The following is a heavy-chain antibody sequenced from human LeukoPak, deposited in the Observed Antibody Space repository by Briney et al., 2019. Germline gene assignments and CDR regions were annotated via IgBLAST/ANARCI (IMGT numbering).Heavy chain of an antibody. CDR2: ISYDGSNK. CDR1: GFTFSSYS. Sequence: PGRSLRLSCAASGFTFSSYSMHWVRQAPGKGLEWVAVISYDGSNKYYADSVKGRFTISRDNSKNTLYLQMNSLRAEDTAVYYCAKDGGWELLYNYFDYWGQGTLVTVSS. V-gene: IGHV3-30*18. J-gene: IGHJ4*02. D-gene: IGHD1-26*01. CDR3: AKDGGWELLYNYFDY.